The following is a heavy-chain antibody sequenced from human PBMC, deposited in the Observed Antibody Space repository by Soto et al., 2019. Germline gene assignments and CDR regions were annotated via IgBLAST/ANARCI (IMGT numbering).Heavy chain of an antibody. CDR1: GGTFSSYA. V-gene: IGHV1-69*06. Sequence: QVQLVQSGAEVKKPGSSVKVSCKDSGGTFSSYAISWVRQAPGQGLEWRGGIILIFGTANYAQKFQGRVTITADKSTSTAYLELSSLCSDDTAVYYCAIELWGEGGNSGPFGYWGQGTLVTVSS. J-gene: IGHJ4*02. D-gene: IGHD2-21*02. CDR3: AIELWGEGGNSGPFGY. CDR2: IILIFGTA.